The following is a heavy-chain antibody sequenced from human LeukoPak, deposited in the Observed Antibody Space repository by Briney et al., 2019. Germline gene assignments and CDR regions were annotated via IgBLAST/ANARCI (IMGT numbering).Heavy chain of an antibody. CDR1: GGSISSGTYY. D-gene: IGHD3-10*01. Sequence: SEALSLTCTVSGGSISSGTYYWSWIRQQPGKGLEWIGYIYYSGKTCYNPSLRSRVTISLDTSKNQFSLKLSSVTAADTAVYYCARDSAGIGRGVDPWGQGTLVTVSS. CDR2: IYYSGKT. CDR3: ARDSAGIGRGVDP. J-gene: IGHJ5*02. V-gene: IGHV4-31*03.